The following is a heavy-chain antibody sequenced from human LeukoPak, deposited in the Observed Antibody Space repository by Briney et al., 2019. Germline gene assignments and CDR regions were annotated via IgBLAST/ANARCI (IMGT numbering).Heavy chain of an antibody. Sequence: KAGGSLRLSCAASGFTFSDYYMSWIRQAPGKGLEWVSYISSSGSTIYYADSVKGRFTISRDNAKNSLYLQMNSLRAEDTAVYYCAREDIVATIAHFSYGMDVWGQGTTVTVSS. CDR2: ISSSGSTI. J-gene: IGHJ6*02. CDR3: AREDIVATIAHFSYGMDV. CDR1: GFTFSDYY. V-gene: IGHV3-11*01. D-gene: IGHD5-12*01.